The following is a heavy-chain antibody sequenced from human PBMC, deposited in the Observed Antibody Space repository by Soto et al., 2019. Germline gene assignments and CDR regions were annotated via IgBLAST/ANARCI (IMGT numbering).Heavy chain of an antibody. Sequence: QLQLQESGPGLVKPSETLSLTCTVSGGSISSSSYYWGWIRQPPGKGLEGIGSIYYSGSTYYNPSLMRRVTISVDTSKNQFSLKLSSVTAADTAVYYCARRSALQRREIAAAAAFDIWGQGTMVTVSS. J-gene: IGHJ3*02. D-gene: IGHD6-13*01. V-gene: IGHV4-39*01. CDR2: IYYSGST. CDR1: GGSISSSSYY. CDR3: ARRSALQRREIAAAAAFDI.